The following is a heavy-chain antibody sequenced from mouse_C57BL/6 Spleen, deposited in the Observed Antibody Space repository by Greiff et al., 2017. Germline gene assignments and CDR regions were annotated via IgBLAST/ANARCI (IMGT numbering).Heavy chain of an antibody. D-gene: IGHD2-12*01. CDR1: GYTFTTYP. CDR2: FHPYNGGT. Sequence: QVQLQQPGAELVKPGASVKMSCKASGYTFTTYPIEWMKQNHGQSLEWIGNFHPYNGGTKYNDKFKSKATLTVEKSSSTVYLELSRITSDDSAVFDCARGYSDCVGGAMDYWGQGTSVTVSS. V-gene: IGHV1-47*01. J-gene: IGHJ4*01. CDR3: ARGYSDCVGGAMDY.